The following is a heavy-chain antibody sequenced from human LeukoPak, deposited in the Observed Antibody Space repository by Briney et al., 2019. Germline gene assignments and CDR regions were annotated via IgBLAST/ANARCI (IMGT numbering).Heavy chain of an antibody. CDR2: ISYDGSNK. Sequence: GGSLRLSCAASGFTFSSYGMHWVRQAPGKGLEWVAVISYDGSNKYYADSVKGRFTISRDNSKNTLYLQMNSLRAEDTAVYYCARDGFLEWLLYRAEAFDIWGQGTMVTVSS. CDR1: GFTFSSYG. J-gene: IGHJ3*02. D-gene: IGHD3-3*01. V-gene: IGHV3-30*19. CDR3: ARDGFLEWLLYRAEAFDI.